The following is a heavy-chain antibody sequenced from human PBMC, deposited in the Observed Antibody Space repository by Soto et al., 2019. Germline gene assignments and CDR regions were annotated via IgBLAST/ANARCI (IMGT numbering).Heavy chain of an antibody. J-gene: IGHJ4*02. D-gene: IGHD2-15*01. CDR1: GFTFSTSW. Sequence: EVQLVESGGGLVQPGGSLRLSCAASGFTFSTSWMHWVRQTPGKGLVWVSRIKSDGSSTDYADSVKGRFTISRDNAKNTLYLQMNSLRAEDTAVYYCAREVQVPGSYYSNYWGQGTLVTVSS. CDR2: IKSDGSST. V-gene: IGHV3-74*01. CDR3: AREVQVPGSYYSNY.